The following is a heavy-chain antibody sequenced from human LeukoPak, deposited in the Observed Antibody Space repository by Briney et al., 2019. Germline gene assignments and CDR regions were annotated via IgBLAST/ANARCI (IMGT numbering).Heavy chain of an antibody. Sequence: SSETLSLTCTVSGGSISSGGYYWSWIRQPPGKGLEWIGYIYQSGSTYYNPSLKSRVTISVDRSKNQFSLKINSVTAADTAVYYCARGAISGIAAKYYFDYWGQGTLVAVSS. J-gene: IGHJ4*02. CDR2: IYQSGST. V-gene: IGHV4-30-2*01. D-gene: IGHD6-13*01. CDR1: GGSISSGGYY. CDR3: ARGAISGIAAKYYFDY.